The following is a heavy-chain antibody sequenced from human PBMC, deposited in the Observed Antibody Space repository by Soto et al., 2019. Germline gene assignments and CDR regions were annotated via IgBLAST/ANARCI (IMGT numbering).Heavy chain of an antibody. CDR2: IYPGDSDT. J-gene: IGHJ6*02. CDR3: ARQGRCSSTSCYTGANFYYYGVDV. D-gene: IGHD2-2*02. V-gene: IGHV5-51*01. Sequence: GESVKISCXGSGYSFTSYWIGWVRQMPGKGLEWMGIIYPGDSDTRYSPSFQGQVTISADKSISTAYLQWSSLQASDTAIYYCARQGRCSSTSCYTGANFYYYGVDVWGQGTTVTVSS. CDR1: GYSFTSYW.